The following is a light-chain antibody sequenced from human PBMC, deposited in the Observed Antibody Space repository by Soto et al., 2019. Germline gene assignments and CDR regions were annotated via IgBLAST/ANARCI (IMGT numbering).Light chain of an antibody. CDR1: HDISHY. J-gene: IGKJ4*01. CDR2: DAS. V-gene: IGKV1-33*01. Sequence: DIQMTQSPSSLSASLGDSVTITCQASHDISHYLNWYQHKPGKAPKLLIYDASNLEAGVPSRFSGSGSGTDFVLTISSLQPEDIATYYCQQYHNLILTFGGGTKVEL. CDR3: QQYHNLILT.